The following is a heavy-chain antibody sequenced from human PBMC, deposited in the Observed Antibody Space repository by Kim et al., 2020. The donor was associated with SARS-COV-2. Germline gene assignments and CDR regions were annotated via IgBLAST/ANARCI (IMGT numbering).Heavy chain of an antibody. V-gene: IGHV4-61*01. Sequence: SETLSLTCTVSGGSVSSGSYYWSWIRQPPGKGLEWIGYIYYSGSTNYNPSLKSRVTISVDTSKNQFSLKLSSVTAADTAVYYCAREVWDCSSTSCYPLYNWFDPWGQGTLVTVSS. CDR3: AREVWDCSSTSCYPLYNWFDP. CDR1: GGSVSSGSYY. D-gene: IGHD2-2*01. CDR2: IYYSGST. J-gene: IGHJ5*02.